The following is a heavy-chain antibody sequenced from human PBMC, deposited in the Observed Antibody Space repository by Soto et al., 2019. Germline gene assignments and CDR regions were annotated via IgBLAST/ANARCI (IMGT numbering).Heavy chain of an antibody. Sequence: GGSLRLSCAASGFTVSSNYMSWVRQAPGKGLEWVSVIYSGGSTYYADSVKGRFTICRDNSKNTLYLQMNSLRAEDTAVYYCARGAPHYYYGMDVWGQGTTVTVSS. CDR2: IYSGGST. CDR3: ARGAPHYYYGMDV. V-gene: IGHV3-53*01. CDR1: GFTVSSNY. J-gene: IGHJ6*02.